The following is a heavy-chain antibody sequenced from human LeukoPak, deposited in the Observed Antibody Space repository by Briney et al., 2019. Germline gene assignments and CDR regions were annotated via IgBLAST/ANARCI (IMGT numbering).Heavy chain of an antibody. Sequence: SETLSLTCTVSGGSISSYYWSWIRQPPGKGLEWIGYIYYSGSTNYNPSLKSRVTISVDTSKNQFSLKLSSVTAADTAVYYCARVSDSITMVRGLTFDYWGQGTLVTVSS. V-gene: IGHV4-59*01. CDR1: GGSISSYY. CDR3: ARVSDSITMVRGLTFDY. D-gene: IGHD3-10*01. CDR2: IYYSGST. J-gene: IGHJ4*02.